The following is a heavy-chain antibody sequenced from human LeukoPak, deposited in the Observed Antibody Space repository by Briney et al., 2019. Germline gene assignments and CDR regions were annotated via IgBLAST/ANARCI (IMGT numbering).Heavy chain of an antibody. D-gene: IGHD2-2*01. CDR1: GYSITSYW. J-gene: IGHJ3*02. Sequence: KTEETLQICCKGSGYSITSYWIGCMRQMPGKSLEGMGIIYPGDSDTRYSPSFQGQVTISADKSISTDYLQWSSLKASDTAMYYCARSAKSYQLGVGPDAFDIWGQGTMVTVSS. V-gene: IGHV5-51*01. CDR3: ARSAKSYQLGVGPDAFDI. CDR2: IYPGDSDT.